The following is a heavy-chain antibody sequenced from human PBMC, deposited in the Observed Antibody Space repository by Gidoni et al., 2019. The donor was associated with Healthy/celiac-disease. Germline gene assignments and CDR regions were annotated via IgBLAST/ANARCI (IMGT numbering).Heavy chain of an antibody. V-gene: IGHV1-69*01. D-gene: IGHD1-26*01. J-gene: IGHJ4*02. CDR2: IIPLFGTA. CDR3: ARESYGRYFDY. CDR1: GGTFSSYA. Sequence: QVQLVQSGAEVKKHGPSVKVTRYASGGTFSSYAIIWVRQAPGQGLEWMGGIIPLFGTANFAQKFQGRITITADESTSTAYMELSSLRSEDTAVYYCARESYGRYFDYWGQGTLVTVSS.